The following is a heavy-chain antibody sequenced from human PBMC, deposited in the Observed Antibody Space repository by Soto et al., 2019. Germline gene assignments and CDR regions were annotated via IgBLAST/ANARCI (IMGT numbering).Heavy chain of an antibody. CDR3: ARAPGWSRELDY. J-gene: IGHJ4*02. V-gene: IGHV3-30-3*01. CDR1: GFTFSNYP. Sequence: QVQLVESGGGVVHPGRSLRLSCAASGFTFSNYPMHWVRQPPGKGLEWVAVISYDGSTQNYADSVKGRFTISRDNSKNPMSVRMNSLRGEDTAVYSCARAPGWSRELDYWGRGTLVTVSS. D-gene: IGHD2-15*01. CDR2: ISYDGSTQ.